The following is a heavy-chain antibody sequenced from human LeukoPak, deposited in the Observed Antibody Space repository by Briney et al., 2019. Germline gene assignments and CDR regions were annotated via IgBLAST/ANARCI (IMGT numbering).Heavy chain of an antibody. V-gene: IGHV3-23*01. D-gene: IGHD3-10*01. J-gene: IGHJ5*02. Sequence: PGGSLRLSCAASGFIFSSYGMSWVRQAPGEGLEWISGITGSTYSSYYADSVRGRFTISRDNSKNTLYLQMNSLRAEDTAVYYCASGLLWFGGPNWFDPWGQGTLVTVSS. CDR3: ASGLLWFGGPNWFDP. CDR2: ITGSTYSS. CDR1: GFIFSSYG.